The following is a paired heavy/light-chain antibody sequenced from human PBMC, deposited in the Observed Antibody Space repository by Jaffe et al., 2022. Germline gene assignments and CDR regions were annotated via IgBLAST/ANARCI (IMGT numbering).Heavy chain of an antibody. J-gene: IGHJ4*02. Sequence: EVQLLESGGGLVQPGGSLRLSCAASGFTFSSYAMSWVRQAPGKGLEWVSAISGSGGSTYYADSVKGRFTISRDNSKNTLYLQMNSLRAEDTAVYYCAKDPEDIVVVVAATPPPDSDYWGQGTLVTVSS. V-gene: IGHV3-23*01. D-gene: IGHD2-15*01. CDR3: AKDPEDIVVVVAATPPPDSDY. CDR2: ISGSGGST. CDR1: GFTFSSYA.
Light chain of an antibody. Sequence: SYELTQPPSVSVSPGQTARITCSGDALPKKYAYWYQQKSGQAPVLVIYEDSKRPSGIPERFSGSSSGTMATLTISGAQVEDEADYYCYSTDSSGRGVFGGGTKLTVL. CDR2: EDS. J-gene: IGLJ2*01. CDR3: YSTDSSGRGV. V-gene: IGLV3-10*01. CDR1: ALPKKY.